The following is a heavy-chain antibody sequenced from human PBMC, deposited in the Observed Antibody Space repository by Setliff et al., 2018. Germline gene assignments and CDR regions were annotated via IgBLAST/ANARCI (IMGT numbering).Heavy chain of an antibody. V-gene: IGHV4-61*09. CDR3: ARDPGYHSGVAGGFDT. CDR1: GASITSGGFY. J-gene: IGHJ3*02. Sequence: SETLSLTCSVSGASITSGGFYWTWIRQPAGKGLEWIGHIDPSGNTNYQPSLKSRVTISGDTSSKHFSLILTSVTAADTAVYYCARDPGYHSGVAGGFDTWGQGTTVTVSS. D-gene: IGHD2-2*03. CDR2: IDPSGNT.